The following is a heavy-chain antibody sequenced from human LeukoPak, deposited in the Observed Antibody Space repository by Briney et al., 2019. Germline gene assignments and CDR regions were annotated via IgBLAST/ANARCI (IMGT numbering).Heavy chain of an antibody. CDR3: ARGTVTMDY. V-gene: IGHV4-59*13. D-gene: IGHD4-17*01. J-gene: IGHJ4*02. CDR1: GGSISSYY. Sequence: SETLSLTCTVSGGSISSYYWSWIRQPPGKGLEWIGYIYYSGSTKYNPALKSRVTISIDSSKNQFSLNLSSVTAADTAVYYCARGTVTMDYWGRGTLVTVSS. CDR2: IYYSGST.